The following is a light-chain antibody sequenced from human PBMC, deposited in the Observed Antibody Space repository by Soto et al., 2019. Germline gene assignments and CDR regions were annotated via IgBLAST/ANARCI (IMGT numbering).Light chain of an antibody. Sequence: DIQMTQSPSALSASVGERVTLNCRASQSISTFVNWYQQKGGKAPKLLIHASSTLPSGVPSRFSGTGSGTDFTLTISDLQPEDCATYYCQQTYSNRLSFGGGTKVDIK. CDR2: ASS. V-gene: IGKV1-39*01. J-gene: IGKJ4*01. CDR1: QSISTF. CDR3: QQTYSNRLS.